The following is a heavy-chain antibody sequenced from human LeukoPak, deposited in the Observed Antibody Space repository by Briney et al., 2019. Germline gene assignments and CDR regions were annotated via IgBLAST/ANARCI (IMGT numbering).Heavy chain of an antibody. D-gene: IGHD5-18*01. CDR1: GYTFTSYY. J-gene: IGHJ6*02. Sequence: ASVKVSCKASGYTFTSYYMHWVRQAPGQGLEWMGIINPSGGSTSYAQKFQGRVTMTRDTSTSTVYMELSSLRSEDTAVYYCARVFDPDTAMGLDYYYYGMDVWGQGTTVTVPS. CDR2: INPSGGST. CDR3: ARVFDPDTAMGLDYYYYGMDV. V-gene: IGHV1-46*01.